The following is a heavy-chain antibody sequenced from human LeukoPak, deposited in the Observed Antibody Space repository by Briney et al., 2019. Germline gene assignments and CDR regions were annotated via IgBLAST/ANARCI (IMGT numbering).Heavy chain of an antibody. J-gene: IGHJ4*02. V-gene: IGHV3-30*18. CDR2: ISYDGSNK. D-gene: IGHD6-19*01. CDR1: GFTFSSYG. Sequence: GGSLRLSCAASGFTFSSYGMHWVRQAPGKGLEWVAVISYDGSNKYYADSVKGRFTISRDNSKNTLYLQMNSLRAEDTAVYYCAKDKLVAGTSDWGQGTLVTVSS. CDR3: AKDKLVAGTSD.